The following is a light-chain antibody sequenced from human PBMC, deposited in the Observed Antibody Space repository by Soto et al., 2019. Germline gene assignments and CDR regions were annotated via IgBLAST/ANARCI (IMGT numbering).Light chain of an antibody. Sequence: VMTQSPATLSVTPGEGATLPCRASESVSRNLAWYQQKPGQAPRLLIHGASSRATGIPDRFSGSGSGTDFTLTINSLQPEDFATYFCQQGYNFPRAFGQGTMVDI. CDR1: ESVSRN. J-gene: IGKJ1*01. V-gene: IGKV3D-15*01. CDR3: QQGYNFPRA. CDR2: GAS.